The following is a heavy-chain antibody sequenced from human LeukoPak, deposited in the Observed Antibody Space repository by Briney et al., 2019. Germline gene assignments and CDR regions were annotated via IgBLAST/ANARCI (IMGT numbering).Heavy chain of an antibody. CDR1: GGSISGSSYY. J-gene: IGHJ4*02. D-gene: IGHD3-10*01. CDR2: IYYSGIT. CDR3: ARAPRHRSGSYYIDY. Sequence: SETLSLTCTVSGGSISGSSYYWGWIRQAPGKGLEWIGSIYYSGITHYNPSLKSRVTISVDTSKNQFSLKLSSVTAADTAVYYCARAPRHRSGSYYIDYWGQGTLVTVSS. V-gene: IGHV4-39*07.